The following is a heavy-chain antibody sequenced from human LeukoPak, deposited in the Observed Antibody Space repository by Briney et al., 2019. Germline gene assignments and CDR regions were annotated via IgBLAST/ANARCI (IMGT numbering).Heavy chain of an antibody. Sequence: GRSLRLSCAASGFTSSSYGMHWVRQAPGKGLEWVAVISYDGSNKYYADSVKGRFTISRDNSNNTLYLQMNSLRAEDTAVYYCAKDSGWVVVVPAAIDYWGQGTLVTVSS. V-gene: IGHV3-30*18. J-gene: IGHJ4*02. D-gene: IGHD2-2*01. CDR1: GFTSSSYG. CDR2: ISYDGSNK. CDR3: AKDSGWVVVVPAAIDY.